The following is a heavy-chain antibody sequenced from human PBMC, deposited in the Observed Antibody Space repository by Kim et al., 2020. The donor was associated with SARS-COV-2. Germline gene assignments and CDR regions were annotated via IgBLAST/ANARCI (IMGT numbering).Heavy chain of an antibody. D-gene: IGHD6-19*01. CDR2: IYWNADK. Sequence: SGPTLVKPTQTLTLTCTFSGFSLSTSGVGVGWIRQPPGKALEWLALIYWNADKRYSPSLKSRLTITKDTSKNQVVLTMTNMDPVDTATDYCAHSPRAGIALAGTSYNYWGQGTLVTVYS. J-gene: IGHJ4*02. V-gene: IGHV2-5*01. CDR3: AHSPRAGIALAGTSYNY. CDR1: GFSLSTSGVG.